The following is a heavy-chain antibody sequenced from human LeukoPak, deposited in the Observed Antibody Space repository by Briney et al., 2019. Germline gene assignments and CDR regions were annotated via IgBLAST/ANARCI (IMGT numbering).Heavy chain of an antibody. J-gene: IGHJ2*01. V-gene: IGHV1-18*01. CDR3: ARDWPSPLSWYFDL. CDR1: GYTFTTYH. CDR2: INAYNGNT. Sequence: ASVKVSCKASGYTFTTYHINWVRQAPGQGLEWMGRINAYNGNTNYEQKLQGRVIMTTDTSTSTVYMELRSLRSDDTAVYYCARDWPSPLSWYFDLWGRGTLVTVSS.